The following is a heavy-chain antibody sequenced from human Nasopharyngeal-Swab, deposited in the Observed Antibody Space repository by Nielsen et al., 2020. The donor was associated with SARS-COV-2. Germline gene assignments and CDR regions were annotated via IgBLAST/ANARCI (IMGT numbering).Heavy chain of an antibody. J-gene: IGHJ5*02. Sequence: WIRQPPGKGLEWIGEINHSGSTNYNPSLKSRVTISVDTSKNQFSLKLSSVTAADTAVYYCARKSGVLEQQLVWGRWFDPWGQGTLVTVSS. D-gene: IGHD6-13*01. V-gene: IGHV4-34*01. CDR3: ARKSGVLEQQLVWGRWFDP. CDR2: INHSGST.